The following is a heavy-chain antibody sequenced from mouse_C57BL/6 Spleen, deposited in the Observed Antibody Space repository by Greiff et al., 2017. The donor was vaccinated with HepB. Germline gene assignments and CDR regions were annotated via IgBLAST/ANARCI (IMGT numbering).Heavy chain of an antibody. CDR3: AREGIWDGNYYAMDY. CDR2: INPSNGGT. D-gene: IGHD1-1*02. Sequence: QVQLKQPGTELVKPGASVKLSCKASGYTFTSYWMHWVKQRPGQGLEWIGNINPSNGGTNYNEKFKSKATLTVDKSSSTAYMQLSSLTSEDSAGYYCAREGIWDGNYYAMDYWGQGTSVTVSS. J-gene: IGHJ4*01. CDR1: GYTFTSYW. V-gene: IGHV1-53*01.